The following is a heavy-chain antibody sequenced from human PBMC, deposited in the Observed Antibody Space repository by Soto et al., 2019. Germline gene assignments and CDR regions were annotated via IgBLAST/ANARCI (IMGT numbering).Heavy chain of an antibody. Sequence: ASVKVSCKASGYTFTTYYMHWVRQAPGQGLEWMGIINPSGGSTSYAQNFQGRVTMTRDTSTSTVYMELSSLRAEDTAVYYCARDKGRSPLDYWGQGTLVTVSS. D-gene: IGHD2-15*01. CDR3: ARDKGRSPLDY. CDR2: INPSGGST. V-gene: IGHV1-46*01. J-gene: IGHJ4*02. CDR1: GYTFTTYY.